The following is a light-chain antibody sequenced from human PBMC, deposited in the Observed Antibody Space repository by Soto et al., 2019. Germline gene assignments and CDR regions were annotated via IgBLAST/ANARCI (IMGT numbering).Light chain of an antibody. Sequence: QSLLTQPPSASGTPGQRVTVSCSGSSSNIGSNAVSWYQQLPGTAPKVLIYSNNQRPSGVPDRFSGSKSGTSASLAISGLQSEDDADYYCATWDDSLNGWVVGGGTKVTVL. CDR1: SSNIGSNA. CDR2: SNN. CDR3: ATWDDSLNGWV. J-gene: IGLJ3*02. V-gene: IGLV1-44*01.